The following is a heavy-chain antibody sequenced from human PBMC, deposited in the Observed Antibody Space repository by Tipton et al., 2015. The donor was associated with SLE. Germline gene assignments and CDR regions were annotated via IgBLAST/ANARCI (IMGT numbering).Heavy chain of an antibody. J-gene: IGHJ4*02. CDR1: GFTFSNYE. CDR2: ISSSGSTI. D-gene: IGHD5-12*01. Sequence: AVSGFTFSNYEINWVRQAPGKGLEWISYISSSGSTIYYADSVKGRFTISRDNAKNSLYLQMNSLRAEDTAIYYCAREYSDYETFFDYWGQGTLVTVSS. V-gene: IGHV3-48*03. CDR3: AREYSDYETFFDY.